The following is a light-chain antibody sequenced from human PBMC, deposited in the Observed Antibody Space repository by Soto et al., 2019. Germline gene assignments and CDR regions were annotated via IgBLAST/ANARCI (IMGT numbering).Light chain of an antibody. CDR3: AAWDDSLHAVL. CDR2: GAH. Sequence: QSELTQPPSASGTPGQRVTISGSGSSSNIGSSTVSWYHQLPGSAPKLLIYGAHQRPSGIPDRFSGSKSGTSASLAISGLQSDDEADYYGAAWDDSLHAVLFGGGPTLTVL. CDR1: SSNIGSST. V-gene: IGLV1-44*01. J-gene: IGLJ2*01.